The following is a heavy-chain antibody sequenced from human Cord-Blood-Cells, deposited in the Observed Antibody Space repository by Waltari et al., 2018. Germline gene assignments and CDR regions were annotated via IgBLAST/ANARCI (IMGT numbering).Heavy chain of an antibody. CDR2: IIPIFGKA. V-gene: IGHV1-69*06. J-gene: IGHJ4*02. Sequence: QVQLVQSGAEVKKPGSAVKVSCKASGGTFSRTAISWVRQAPAEGLGWMGGIIPIFGKANYAQKFQGRVTITADKSTSTAYMELSSLRSEDTAVYYCARPAKYCSSTSCYYFDYWGQGTLVTVSS. D-gene: IGHD2-2*01. CDR3: ARPAKYCSSTSCYYFDY. CDR1: GGTFSRTA.